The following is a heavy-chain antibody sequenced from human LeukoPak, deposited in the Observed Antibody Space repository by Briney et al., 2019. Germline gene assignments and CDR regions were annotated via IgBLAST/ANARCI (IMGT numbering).Heavy chain of an antibody. CDR3: ARALAVAGTGGHY. CDR2: ISSDGSST. Sequence: GGSLRLSCAASGFTFSSSWMFWVRQAPGKGLVWVSRISSDGSSTSYADSVKGRFTISRDNAKNTLYLQMNSLRAEDTAVYYCARALAVAGTGGHYWGQGTLVTVSP. CDR1: GFTFSSSW. J-gene: IGHJ4*02. V-gene: IGHV3-74*01. D-gene: IGHD6-19*01.